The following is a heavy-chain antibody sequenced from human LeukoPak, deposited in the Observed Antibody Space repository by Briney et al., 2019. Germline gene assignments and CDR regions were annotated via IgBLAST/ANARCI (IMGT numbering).Heavy chain of an antibody. Sequence: ASVKVSCKASGYTFTGYYFHWVRQAPGQGLEWMGWINPNTAGTNYAQKFLGGVTLTWDTSISTAYKELNRLTSDDTAVYYCATSAGDYRAGHYYYMGVWGKGTSVTVSS. D-gene: IGHD4-11*01. CDR3: ATSAGDYRAGHYYYMGV. CDR2: INPNTAGT. V-gene: IGHV1-2*02. CDR1: GYTFTGYY. J-gene: IGHJ6*03.